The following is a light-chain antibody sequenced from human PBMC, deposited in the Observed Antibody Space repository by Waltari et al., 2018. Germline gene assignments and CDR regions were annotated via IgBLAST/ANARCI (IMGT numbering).Light chain of an antibody. Sequence: QSALTQPASVSGSPGQSITISCTGTSSNVVGYKYVSWYQQHPGKAPKLMIYNVSKRPSGVSNRFSGSKSGNTASLTISGLQAEDESDYYCSSYTTTRTYVFGSGTKVTVL. CDR1: SSNVVGYKY. CDR2: NVS. V-gene: IGLV2-14*01. J-gene: IGLJ1*01. CDR3: SSYTTTRTYV.